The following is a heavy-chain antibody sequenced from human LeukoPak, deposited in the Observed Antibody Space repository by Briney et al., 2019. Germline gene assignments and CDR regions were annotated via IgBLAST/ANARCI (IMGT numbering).Heavy chain of an antibody. CDR3: ARGLEDYNQLLLYYFDY. Sequence: SETLSLTCAVYGGSFSGYYWSWIRQSPGKGLEWIGKIYHGGSTNYNPSLKSRVTVSVDTSKNQFSLNLSSVTAADTAVYYCARGLEDYNQLLLYYFDYWGQGTLVSVSS. J-gene: IGHJ4*02. D-gene: IGHD2-2*01. CDR1: GGSFSGYY. V-gene: IGHV4-34*01. CDR2: IYHGGST.